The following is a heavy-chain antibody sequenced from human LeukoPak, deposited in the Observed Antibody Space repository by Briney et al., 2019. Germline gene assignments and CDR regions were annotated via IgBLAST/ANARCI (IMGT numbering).Heavy chain of an antibody. V-gene: IGHV3-21*01. CDR3: ARAMYCSSTSCRGWFDP. J-gene: IGHJ5*02. Sequence: GGSLRLSCAASGFTFSSYSMNWVRQAPGKGLEWVSSISSSSSYIYYADSVKGRFTISRDNAKNSLYLQMNSLRAEDTAVYYCARAMYCSSTSCRGWFDPWGQGTLVTVSS. CDR2: ISSSSSYI. CDR1: GFTFSSYS. D-gene: IGHD2-2*01.